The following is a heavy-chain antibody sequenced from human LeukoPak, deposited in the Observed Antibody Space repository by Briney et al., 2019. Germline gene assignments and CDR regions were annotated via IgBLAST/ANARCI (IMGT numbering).Heavy chain of an antibody. D-gene: IGHD3-22*01. J-gene: IGHJ6*02. V-gene: IGHV3-23*01. Sequence: PGASLRLSYAASGFTFSSYAMSWVRQAPGKGLEWVSAISGSGGGTYYADSVKGRFTISRDNSKNTLYLQMNSLRAEDTAVYYCAKRDSSGYYYDYYYYYGMDVWGQGTTVTVSS. CDR2: ISGSGGGT. CDR3: AKRDSSGYYYDYYYYYGMDV. CDR1: GFTFSSYA.